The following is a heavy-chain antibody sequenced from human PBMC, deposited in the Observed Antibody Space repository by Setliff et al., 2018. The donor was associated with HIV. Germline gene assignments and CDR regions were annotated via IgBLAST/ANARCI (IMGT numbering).Heavy chain of an antibody. Sequence: LSLTCAVSGGSINSGGYYWTWIRQHPGMGLEWIGYIHYSGSTYYNPSLKSRVTISVDTSKNQFSLKLSSVTAADTAVYYCSVIDYWGQGTLVTVSS. CDR1: GGSINSGGYY. CDR2: IHYSGST. J-gene: IGHJ4*02. CDR3: SVIDY. V-gene: IGHV4-31*11.